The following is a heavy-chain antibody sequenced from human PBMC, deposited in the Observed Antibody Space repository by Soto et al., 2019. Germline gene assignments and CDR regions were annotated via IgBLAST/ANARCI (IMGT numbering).Heavy chain of an antibody. CDR1: GFTFSSYT. J-gene: IGHJ4*02. CDR2: ISFDSSNK. Sequence: SLRLSCTGSGFTFSSYTMHWVRPAPGKGLEWVALISFDSSNKYYADSVKGRFSISRDNSKNTLFLQMDSLRPDDTAVYYCARDRLRLGELSLIGYFDYWGQGTLVTVSS. V-gene: IGHV3-30*01. D-gene: IGHD3-16*02. CDR3: ARDRLRLGELSLIGYFDY.